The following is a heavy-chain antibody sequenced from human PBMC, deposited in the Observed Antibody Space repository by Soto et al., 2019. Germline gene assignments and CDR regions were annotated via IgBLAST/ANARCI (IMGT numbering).Heavy chain of an antibody. CDR1: AGSISSSNW. CDR2: IYHSGST. D-gene: IGHD3-3*01. CDR3: ARGTLRFLGWERYYYGMDV. V-gene: IGHV4-4*02. J-gene: IGHJ6*02. Sequence: PSETLSLTCAVSAGSISSSNWWSWARQPPGKGLEWIGEIYHSGSTNYNPSLKSRVSISVGKSKNQFALKLSSVTAADTAVYYCARGTLRFLGWERYYYGMDVWGQGITVTVSS.